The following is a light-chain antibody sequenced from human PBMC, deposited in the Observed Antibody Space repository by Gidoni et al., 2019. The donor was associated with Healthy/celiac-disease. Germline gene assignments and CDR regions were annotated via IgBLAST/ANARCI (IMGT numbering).Light chain of an antibody. CDR1: QSISSY. CDR3: QQSYSTPGT. V-gene: IGKV1-39*01. J-gene: IGKJ3*01. CDR2: AAS. Sequence: DLQITPSPSSLSASVGDRVTITCRASQSISSYLNWYQQKPGKAPKLLIYAASSLQSGVPSRFSGSGSGTDFTLTISSLQPEDFATYYCQQSYSTPGTFGPGTKVDIK.